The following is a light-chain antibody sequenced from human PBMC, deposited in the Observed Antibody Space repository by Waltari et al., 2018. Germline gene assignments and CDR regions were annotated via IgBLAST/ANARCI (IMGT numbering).Light chain of an antibody. CDR1: QSIRSW. CDR3: QQYSSYST. CDR2: RAS. V-gene: IGKV1-5*03. Sequence: DIQMTQSPSTLSASVGDRVTITCRASQSIRSWLAWYQQIPGKAPKLLIYRASILESGVPLRFSGSGSGTEFTLTISSLQPDDFATYYCQQYSSYSTFGQGTKVEIK. J-gene: IGKJ1*01.